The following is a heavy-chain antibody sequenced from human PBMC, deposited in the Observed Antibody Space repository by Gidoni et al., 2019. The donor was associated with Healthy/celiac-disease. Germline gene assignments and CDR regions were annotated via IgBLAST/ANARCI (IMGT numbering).Heavy chain of an antibody. CDR1: GFTFSSYA. J-gene: IGHJ4*02. CDR2: ISYDGSNK. Sequence: QVQLVESGGGVVQPGRSLRLSCAASGFTFSSYAMHWVRQAPGKGLEWVAVISYDGSNKYYADSVKGRFTISRDNSKNTLYLQMNSLRAEDTAVYYCARAPRRYCSGGSCYQPFDYWGQGTLVTVSS. V-gene: IGHV3-30-3*01. CDR3: ARAPRRYCSGGSCYQPFDY. D-gene: IGHD2-15*01.